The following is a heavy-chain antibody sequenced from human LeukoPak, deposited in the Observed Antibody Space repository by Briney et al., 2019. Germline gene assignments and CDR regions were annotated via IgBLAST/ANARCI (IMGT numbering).Heavy chain of an antibody. CDR3: ARDRGYPSYMDV. D-gene: IGHD3-10*01. CDR1: GFTFSRFR. CDR2: INQDGSEV. J-gene: IGHJ6*03. V-gene: IGHV3-7*01. Sequence: PGESLRLSCAASGFTFSRFRMSWVRQPPGKGLEWVANINQDGSEVYYVDSVKGRFTVSRDNAKNSLYLQINSLRAEDTAVYYCARDRGYPSYMDVWGKGTTVTVSS.